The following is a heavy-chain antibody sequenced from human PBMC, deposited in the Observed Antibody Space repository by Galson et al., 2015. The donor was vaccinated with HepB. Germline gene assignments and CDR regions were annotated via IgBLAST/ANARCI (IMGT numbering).Heavy chain of an antibody. CDR3: AKVRKRATEDFDF. CDR2: ISGSGGST. V-gene: IGHV3-23*01. Sequence: SLRLSCAASGFTFSTYAMSWVRQAPGKGLEWVSGISGSGGSTYYADSVKGRFTISRDNSNNTLYLQMKSLRAEDTAVYYCAKVRKRATEDFDFWGQGTLVTVSS. D-gene: IGHD5-12*01. J-gene: IGHJ4*02. CDR1: GFTFSTYA.